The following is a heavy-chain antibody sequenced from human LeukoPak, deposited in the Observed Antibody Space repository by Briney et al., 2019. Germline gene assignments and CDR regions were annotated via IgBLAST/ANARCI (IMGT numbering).Heavy chain of an antibody. D-gene: IGHD3-3*01. Sequence: SETLSLTCAVYGGSFSGYHWSWIRQPPGKGLEWLGEINHNGSTNYNPSLKSRVTISVDTSKNQFSLKLSSVTAADTAVYYCASTRFRYYFDHWGQGTLVTVSS. CDR3: ASTRFRYYFDH. CDR2: INHNGST. J-gene: IGHJ4*02. V-gene: IGHV4-34*01. CDR1: GGSFSGYH.